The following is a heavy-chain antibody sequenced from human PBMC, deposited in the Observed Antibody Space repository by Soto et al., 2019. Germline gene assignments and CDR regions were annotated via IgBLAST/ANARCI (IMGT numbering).Heavy chain of an antibody. Sequence: GGSLRLSCAASGFTFDDYAMHWVRQAPGKGLEWVSGISWNSGSIGYADSVKGRFTISRDNAKNSLYLQMNSLRAEDTALYYCAKDLWVSSGWYGGYYFDYWGQGTLVTVSS. CDR3: AKDLWVSSGWYGGYYFDY. CDR2: ISWNSGSI. CDR1: GFTFDDYA. J-gene: IGHJ4*02. D-gene: IGHD6-19*01. V-gene: IGHV3-9*01.